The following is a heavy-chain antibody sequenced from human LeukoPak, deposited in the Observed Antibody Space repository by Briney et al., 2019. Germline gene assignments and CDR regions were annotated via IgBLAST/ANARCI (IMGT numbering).Heavy chain of an antibody. Sequence: ASVKVSCKASGYTXTGYYMQWVRQAPGQGLEWLGWINPNSVATNYAQKFQGRVTMTRDTSINTAYMELSRLRSDDTAVYYCAREAAGGSFDIWGQGTMVTVSS. V-gene: IGHV1-2*02. CDR2: INPNSVAT. J-gene: IGHJ3*02. CDR3: AREAAGGSFDI. D-gene: IGHD2-15*01. CDR1: GYTXTGYY.